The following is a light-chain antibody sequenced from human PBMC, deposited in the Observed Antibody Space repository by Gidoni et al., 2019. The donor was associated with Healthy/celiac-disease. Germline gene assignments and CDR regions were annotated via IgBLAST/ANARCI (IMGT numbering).Light chain of an antibody. CDR3: QAWDSSTYVV. V-gene: IGLV3-1*01. CDR1: KLGDKY. J-gene: IGLJ2*01. CDR2: QDS. Sequence: SYALTQPPSVSVSPGQTASITCSGDKLGDKYACWYQQKPGQSPVLVIYQDSKRPSGIPERFSGSNSGNTATRTISGTQAMDEADYYCQAWDSSTYVVFGGGTKLTVV.